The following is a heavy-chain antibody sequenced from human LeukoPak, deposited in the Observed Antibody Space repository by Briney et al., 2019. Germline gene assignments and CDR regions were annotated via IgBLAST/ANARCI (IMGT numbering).Heavy chain of an antibody. V-gene: IGHV3-11*01. CDR2: ISSSGSTI. Sequence: GGSLRLSCAASGFTFSDYYMSWIRQAPGKGLEWVSYISSSGSTIYYADSVKGRFTISRGNAKNSLYLQMNSLRAEDTAVYYCARDQSSGYYGFDYWGQGTLVTVSS. D-gene: IGHD3-22*01. J-gene: IGHJ4*02. CDR3: ARDQSSGYYGFDY. CDR1: GFTFSDYY.